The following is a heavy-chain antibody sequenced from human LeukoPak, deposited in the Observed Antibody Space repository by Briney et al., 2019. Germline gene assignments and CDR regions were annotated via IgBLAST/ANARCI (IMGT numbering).Heavy chain of an antibody. D-gene: IGHD6-19*01. J-gene: IGHJ4*02. CDR2: ISYDGSNK. Sequence: PGGSLRLPCAASGFTFSSYAMHWVRQAPGKGLEWVAVISYDGSNKYYADSVKGRFTISRDNSKNTLYLQMNSLRAEDTAVYYCARDSEQWLVWGYYFDCWGQGTLVTVSS. CDR1: GFTFSSYA. CDR3: ARDSEQWLVWGYYFDC. V-gene: IGHV3-30-3*01.